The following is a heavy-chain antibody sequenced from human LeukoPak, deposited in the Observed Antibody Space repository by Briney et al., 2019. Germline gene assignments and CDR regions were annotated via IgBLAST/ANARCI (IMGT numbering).Heavy chain of an antibody. J-gene: IGHJ6*03. CDR1: PDSVTNYY. V-gene: IGHV4-59*08. CDR3: ARGGSFYYYMDV. CDR2: IYDIGNT. Sequence: SETLSLTCTVSPDSVTNYYWSSIRQPVGKGLGWIVYIYDIGNTNYNPSLQSRVTMSVDRSKNQFSLKLTSVTAADTAVYYCARGGSFYYYMDVWGKGTTVTVSS. D-gene: IGHD3-10*01.